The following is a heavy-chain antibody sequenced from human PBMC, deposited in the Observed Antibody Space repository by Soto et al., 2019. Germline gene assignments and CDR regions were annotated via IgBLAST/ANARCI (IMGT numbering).Heavy chain of an antibody. J-gene: IGHJ6*02. CDR2: MTNDGSNR. CDR1: GFTFSSYA. CDR3: AKDSPGIFSLQPAAIRGNMDV. Sequence: QAQLVQSGGGVVQPDRSLRLSCVASGFTFSSYAMHWVRQAPGKGLEWVATMTNDGSNRYYADSVKGRFTIARDNPKKTLDLQMSSPRAEDTAVYYCAKDSPGIFSLQPAAIRGNMDVWGQGATVTVS. D-gene: IGHD2-2*01. V-gene: IGHV3-30*18.